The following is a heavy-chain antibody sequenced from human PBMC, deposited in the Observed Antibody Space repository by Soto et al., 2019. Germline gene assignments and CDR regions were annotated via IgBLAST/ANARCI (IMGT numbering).Heavy chain of an antibody. CDR3: AKDQVKTDYYYDSSGPLFY. D-gene: IGHD3-22*01. V-gene: IGHV3-66*02. CDR2: IYSGGAT. CDR1: GFSVSTSH. Sequence: SGVSLRLSCAAAGFSVSTSHISWVRQAPGKGLEWVSVIYSGGATHYAVSVKGRFIISRDNSKNTLYLQMNSLRAEDTAVYYCAKDQVKTDYYYDSSGPLFYWGQGTLVTVSS. J-gene: IGHJ4*02.